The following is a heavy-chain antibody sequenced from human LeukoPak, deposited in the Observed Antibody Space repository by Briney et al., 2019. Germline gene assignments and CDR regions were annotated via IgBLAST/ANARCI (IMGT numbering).Heavy chain of an antibody. V-gene: IGHV4-39*01. CDR3: ARHSRSSSYDY. CDR2: IYYSGST. J-gene: IGHJ4*02. CDR1: GGSISSSSYY. D-gene: IGHD6-6*01. Sequence: SETLSLTCTVSGGSISSSSYYWGWIRQPPGKGLEWIGSIYYSGSTYYNPSLKSRVTISVDTSKNQFSLKLSSVTAADTAVYCCARHSRSSSYDYWGQGTLVTVSS.